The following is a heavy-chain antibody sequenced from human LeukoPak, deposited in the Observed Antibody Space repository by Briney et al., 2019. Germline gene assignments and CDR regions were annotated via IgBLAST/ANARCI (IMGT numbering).Heavy chain of an antibody. Sequence: QSGGSLRLSCAASGFTFDDYAMHWVRQAPGKGLEWVSLISGDGGSTSYADSVKGRFTISRDNSKNSLYLQMNSLRTEDTALFYCAKDLGYYGSGSARDAFDLWGQGTMVTVSS. J-gene: IGHJ3*01. V-gene: IGHV3-43*02. D-gene: IGHD3-10*01. CDR1: GFTFDDYA. CDR3: AKDLGYYGSGSARDAFDL. CDR2: ISGDGGST.